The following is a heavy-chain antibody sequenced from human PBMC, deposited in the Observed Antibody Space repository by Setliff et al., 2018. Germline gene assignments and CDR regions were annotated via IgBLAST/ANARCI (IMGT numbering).Heavy chain of an antibody. V-gene: IGHV1-3*01. CDR3: ASLGYCSSTSCWPYYYYGMDG. J-gene: IGHJ6*02. CDR1: GYTFTSYA. Sequence: PSVKVSCKASGYTFTSYAMHWVRQAPGQRLEWMGWINAGNGNTKYSQKFQGRVTITRDTSASTAYMELSSLRSEDTAVYYCASLGYCSSTSCWPYYYYGMDGWGQGTTVTVSS. D-gene: IGHD2-2*01. CDR2: INAGNGNT.